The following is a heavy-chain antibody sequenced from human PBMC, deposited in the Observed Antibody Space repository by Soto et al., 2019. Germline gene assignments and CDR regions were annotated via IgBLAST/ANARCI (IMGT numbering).Heavy chain of an antibody. J-gene: IGHJ6*02. CDR1: GFTFSSYG. D-gene: IGHD6-13*01. CDR2: IWYDGSNK. Sequence: PGGSLRLSCAASGFTFSSYGMHWVRQAPGKGLEWVAVIWYDGSNKYYADSVKGRFTISRDNSKNTLYLQMNSLRAEDTAVYYCARGVAARDYYYGMDVWGQGTTVTVYS. V-gene: IGHV3-33*01. CDR3: ARGVAARDYYYGMDV.